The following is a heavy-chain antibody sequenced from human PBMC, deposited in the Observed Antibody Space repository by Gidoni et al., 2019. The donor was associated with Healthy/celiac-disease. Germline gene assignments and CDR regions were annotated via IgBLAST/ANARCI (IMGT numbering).Heavy chain of an antibody. D-gene: IGHD3-10*01. Sequence: QLQLQESGPGLVKPSETLSLTCTVSGCSISSSSYYWGWIRQTPGKGLEWIGSIYYSGSTYYNPSLKSRVTISVDTSKNQLSLKLSSVTAADTAVYYCARHKDYYGSGSYLSWFDPWGQGTLVTVSS. V-gene: IGHV4-39*01. CDR2: IYYSGST. CDR3: ARHKDYYGSGSYLSWFDP. J-gene: IGHJ5*02. CDR1: GCSISSSSYY.